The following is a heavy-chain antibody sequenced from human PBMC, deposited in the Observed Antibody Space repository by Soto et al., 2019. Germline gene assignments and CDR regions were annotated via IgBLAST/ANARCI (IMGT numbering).Heavy chain of an antibody. CDR1: GDTFTNYD. CDR2: MNPNSGNT. Sequence: QVQLVQSGAEVKKPGASVKVSCKASGDTFTNYDINWVRQATGQGLEWMGRMNPNSGNTGYAQKCXGRVTMTRNTSITTAYMELSSLRSEDTAVYYCARGRNGMDVWGQGTTVTVSS. CDR3: ARGRNGMDV. J-gene: IGHJ6*02. V-gene: IGHV1-8*01.